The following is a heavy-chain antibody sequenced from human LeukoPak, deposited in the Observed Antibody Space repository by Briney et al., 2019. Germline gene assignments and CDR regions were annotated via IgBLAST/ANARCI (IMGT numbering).Heavy chain of an antibody. Sequence: PGGSLRLSCAASGFAFSTYGMHWVRQAPGKGLEWVAVTSSDGSKKDYADSVKGRFTISRDNAKNSLYLQMNSLRAEDTAVYYCARVGWVLRYAFDIWSQGTMVTVSS. J-gene: IGHJ3*02. V-gene: IGHV3-33*05. CDR3: ARVGWVLRYAFDI. CDR1: GFAFSTYG. D-gene: IGHD3-16*01. CDR2: TSSDGSKK.